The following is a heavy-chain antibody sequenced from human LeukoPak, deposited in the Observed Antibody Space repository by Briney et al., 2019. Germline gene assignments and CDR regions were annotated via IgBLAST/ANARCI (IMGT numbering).Heavy chain of an antibody. V-gene: IGHV3-21*01. CDR1: GFTFNSYS. CDR3: ARGYCDGGSCYDY. J-gene: IGHJ4*02. Sequence: PGGSLRLSCAASGFTFNSYSMNWVRQAPGKGLEWVSSISSSSSYIDYADSVKGRFTISRDNAKNSLYLQMNSLRADDTAVYYCARGYCDGGSCYDYWGQGTLVTVSS. CDR2: ISSSSSYI. D-gene: IGHD2-15*01.